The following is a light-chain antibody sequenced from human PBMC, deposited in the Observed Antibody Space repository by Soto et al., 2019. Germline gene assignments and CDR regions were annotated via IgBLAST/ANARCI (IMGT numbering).Light chain of an antibody. CDR3: QQYFNTPWT. CDR2: WAS. J-gene: IGKJ1*01. Sequence: DIIMTQSPESLAVSLGERATINCKSSQSLLYRSKNKDYLAWYQQKPGQPPRLLIYWASTRESGVSDRFSGSGSGTDFPLTVTSMQAEDVAVYYCQQYFNTPWTFGQGTTVEIK. V-gene: IGKV4-1*01. CDR1: QSLLYRSKNKDY.